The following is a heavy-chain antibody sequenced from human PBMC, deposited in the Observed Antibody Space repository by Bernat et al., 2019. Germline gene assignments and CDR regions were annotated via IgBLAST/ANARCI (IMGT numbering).Heavy chain of an antibody. CDR3: ARDMGYYYGSGSSLDAFDI. J-gene: IGHJ3*02. CDR2: IYYSGST. D-gene: IGHD3-10*01. Sequence: QVQLQESGPGLVKPSETLSLTCTVSGGSISSYYWSWIRQPPGKGLEWIGYIYYSGSTNYNPSLKSRVTISVDTSKNQFSLKLSSVTAADTAVYYCARDMGYYYGSGSSLDAFDIWGQGTMVTVSS. V-gene: IGHV4-59*01. CDR1: GGSISSYY.